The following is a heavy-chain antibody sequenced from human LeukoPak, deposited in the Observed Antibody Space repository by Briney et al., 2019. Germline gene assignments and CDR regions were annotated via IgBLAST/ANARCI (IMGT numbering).Heavy chain of an antibody. J-gene: IGHJ4*02. V-gene: IGHV4-34*01. CDR3: ARGDYHSSSPRVDY. CDR1: GGSFSGYY. Sequence: SETLSLTCAVYGGSFSGYYWSWIRQPPGKGLEWIGEINHSGSTNYKPSLKSRVTISVDTSKNQFSLKLSSVTAADTAVYYCARGDYHSSSPRVDYWGQGTLVTVSS. CDR2: INHSGST. D-gene: IGHD3-22*01.